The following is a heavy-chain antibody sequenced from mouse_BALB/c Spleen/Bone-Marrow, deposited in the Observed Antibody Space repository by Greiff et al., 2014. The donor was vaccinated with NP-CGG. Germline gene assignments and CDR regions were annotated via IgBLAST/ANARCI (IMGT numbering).Heavy chain of an antibody. D-gene: IGHD1-1*01. J-gene: IGHJ2*01. V-gene: IGHV1-5*01. CDR2: IYSGDGSA. CDR1: GYTFTSYW. Sequence: VQLEESGAVLVRPGASVKMSCKGSGYTFTSYWMYWVKQRPGQGLEWVGAIYSGDGSAGYNQKVKGKAKLTAVTSTSTANMELSSLTNEDSAVYYCTRWNYYGSSYDYWGQGTTLTVSS. CDR3: TRWNYYGSSYDY.